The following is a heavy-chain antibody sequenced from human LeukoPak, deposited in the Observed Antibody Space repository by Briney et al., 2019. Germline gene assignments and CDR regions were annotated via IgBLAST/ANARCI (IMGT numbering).Heavy chain of an antibody. D-gene: IGHD3-9*01. CDR3: ARIRSSTWDWIDWLPYSDY. CDR2: ISYDGSNK. Sequence: GGSLRLSCAASGFTFSSYAMHWVRQAPGKGLEWVAVISYDGSNKYYADSVKGRFTISRDNSKNTLYLQMNSLRAEDTAVYYCARIRSSTWDWIDWLPYSDYWGQGTLATVSS. V-gene: IGHV3-30*04. CDR1: GFTFSSYA. J-gene: IGHJ4*02.